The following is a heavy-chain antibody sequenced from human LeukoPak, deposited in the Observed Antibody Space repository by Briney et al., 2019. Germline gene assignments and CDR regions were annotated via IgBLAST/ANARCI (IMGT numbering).Heavy chain of an antibody. J-gene: IGHJ4*02. V-gene: IGHV1-3*04. D-gene: IGHD3-9*01. CDR2: INTGNDNT. CDR1: GYTFTTYH. CDR3: ARGGDYDILTGFNY. Sequence: GASVKVSCKASGYTFTTYHMYWVRQAPGQRLEWMGWINTGNDNTKYSQKFQDRITITRDTSASTAYMELSSLRSEDTAVYYCARGGDYDILTGFNYWGQGTLVTVSS.